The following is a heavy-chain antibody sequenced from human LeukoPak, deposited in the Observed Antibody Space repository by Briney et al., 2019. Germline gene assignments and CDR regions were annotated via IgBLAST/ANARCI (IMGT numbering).Heavy chain of an antibody. V-gene: IGHV1-46*01. CDR3: ARVVAGTGTGFWGGRGPPDY. Sequence: VASVKVSCKASGYTFTSYYMHWVRQAPGQGLEWMGIINPSGGSTSYAQKFQGRVTMTRDTSTSTVYMELSSLRSEDTAVYYCARVVAGTGTGFWGGRGPPDYWGQGTLVTVSS. D-gene: IGHD6-19*01. CDR2: INPSGGST. CDR1: GYTFTSYY. J-gene: IGHJ4*02.